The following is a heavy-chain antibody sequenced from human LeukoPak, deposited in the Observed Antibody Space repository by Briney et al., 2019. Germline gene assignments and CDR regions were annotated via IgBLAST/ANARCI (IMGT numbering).Heavy chain of an antibody. CDR2: IYPGDSDI. CDR1: GYSFINYW. Sequence: GESLKISCQGSGYSFINYWIGWVRQMPGKGLEWMGIIYPGDSDIKYSPSFQGQVTISADKSISTAYLQWSSLQASDTAMYYCARQSVRFGELLYHAFDIWGQGTMVTVSS. D-gene: IGHD3-10*01. J-gene: IGHJ3*02. V-gene: IGHV5-51*01. CDR3: ARQSVRFGELLYHAFDI.